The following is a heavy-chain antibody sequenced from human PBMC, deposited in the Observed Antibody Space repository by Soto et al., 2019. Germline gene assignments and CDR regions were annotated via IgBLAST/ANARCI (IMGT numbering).Heavy chain of an antibody. D-gene: IGHD3-3*01. J-gene: IGHJ4*02. Sequence: QVQLVESGGGVVQPGRSLRLSCAASGFTFSSYGMHWVRQAPGKGLEWVAVISYDGSNKYYADSVKGRFTISRDNSKNTLYLQMNSLRAEDTAVYYCAKFNDSPYWGQGTLVTVSS. CDR2: ISYDGSNK. CDR1: GFTFSSYG. V-gene: IGHV3-30*18. CDR3: AKFNDSPY.